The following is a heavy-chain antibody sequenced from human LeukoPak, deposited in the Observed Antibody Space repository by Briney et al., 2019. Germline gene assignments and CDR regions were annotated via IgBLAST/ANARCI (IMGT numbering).Heavy chain of an antibody. V-gene: IGHV3-23*01. J-gene: IGHJ4*02. D-gene: IGHD6-19*01. CDR2: ISGSGGNT. CDR3: ASWPVGWYGEDS. CDR1: GFTFSSYA. Sequence: PGGSLRLSCAASGFTFSSYAMSWVRQAPGKGLEWVSAISGSGGNTYYADSVKGRFTISRDNSKNTLYLQMNSLRVEDTAVYYCASWPVGWYGEDSWGQGTLVTVSP.